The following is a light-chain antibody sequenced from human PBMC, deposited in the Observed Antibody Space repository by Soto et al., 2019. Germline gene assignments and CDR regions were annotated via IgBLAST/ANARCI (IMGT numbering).Light chain of an antibody. CDR1: QSVSSSY. Sequence: EIVLTQSPGTLSLSPGERATLSCRASQSVSSSYLAWYQQKPGQAPRLLIYDASSRATGIPDRFSGSGSGTDFALTIRRLEPEDFAVYYCQQYGSSPRTFGQGPKVEVK. CDR3: QQYGSSPRT. V-gene: IGKV3-20*01. CDR2: DAS. J-gene: IGKJ1*01.